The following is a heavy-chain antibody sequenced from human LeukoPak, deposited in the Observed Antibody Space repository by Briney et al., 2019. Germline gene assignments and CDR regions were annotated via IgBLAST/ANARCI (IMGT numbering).Heavy chain of an antibody. D-gene: IGHD5-18*01. J-gene: IGHJ3*02. CDR1: GYSISSYY. Sequence: SETLSLTCTVSGYSISSYYWSWIGQPAGKGLEWIGRIYTSGSTDYNPSLKSRVSISVDKSKNQFSLTLSFVTAVYTAVYYSARDLDTAMEGAFDIWGQGTMATVSS. CDR2: IYTSGST. V-gene: IGHV4-4*07. CDR3: ARDLDTAMEGAFDI.